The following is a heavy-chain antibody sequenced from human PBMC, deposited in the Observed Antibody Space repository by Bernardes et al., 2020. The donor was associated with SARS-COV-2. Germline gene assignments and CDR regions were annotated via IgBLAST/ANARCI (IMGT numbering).Heavy chain of an antibody. CDR2: ISSSGSTT. CDR3: ATLVGSTAPDY. J-gene: IGHJ4*02. CDR1: AFTFSNFE. Sequence: GGSLRLSCAASAFTFSNFEMSWVRRAPGKGLEWISFISSSGSTTHYAAAVKGRFTVSRDNTKNSLYLHMGSLRAEDTATYYCATLVGSTAPDYWGQGTMVLVS. V-gene: IGHV3-48*03. D-gene: IGHD1-26*01.